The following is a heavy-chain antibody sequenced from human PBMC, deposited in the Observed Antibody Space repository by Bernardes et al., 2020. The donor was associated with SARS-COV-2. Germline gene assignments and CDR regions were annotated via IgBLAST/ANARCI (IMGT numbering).Heavy chain of an antibody. D-gene: IGHD4-17*01. V-gene: IGHV4-61*02. J-gene: IGHJ6*02. CDR1: GGSISSGSYY. CDR3: ARGDGNGDYSYYYYYYGMDV. Sequence: SETLSLTCTVSGGSISSGSYYWSWIRQPAGKGLEWIGRIYTSGSTNYNPSLKSRVTISVDTSKNQFSLKLSSVTAADTAVYYCARGDGNGDYSYYYYYYGMDVWGQGTTVTVSS. CDR2: IYTSGST.